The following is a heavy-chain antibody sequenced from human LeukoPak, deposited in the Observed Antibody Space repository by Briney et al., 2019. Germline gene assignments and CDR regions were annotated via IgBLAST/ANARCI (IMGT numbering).Heavy chain of an antibody. CDR1: GFTFSSYA. CDR2: ISYDGSNK. CDR3: ARDSLRTALYYMDV. Sequence: GGSLRLSCAASGFTFSSYAIHWVRQAPGKGLEWVGLISYDGSNKYYGESVKGRFTISRDQSKNTLYLQMNSLRTEDTAVYYCARDSLRTALYYMDVWGKGTTVTVSS. V-gene: IGHV3-30*04. J-gene: IGHJ6*03.